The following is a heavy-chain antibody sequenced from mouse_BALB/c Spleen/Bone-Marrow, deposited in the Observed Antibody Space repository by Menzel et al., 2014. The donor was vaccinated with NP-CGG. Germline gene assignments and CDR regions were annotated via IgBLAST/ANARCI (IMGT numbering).Heavy chain of an antibody. J-gene: IGHJ4*01. CDR1: GYTFXSYY. V-gene: IGHV1S56*01. D-gene: IGHD1-1*01. CDR2: IYPGNVNT. CDR3: ARGGYYGSGRYYYAMDY. Sequence: QVQLQQSGPELVKPGASMRISCKASGYTFXSYYLHWVKQRPGQGLEWIGWIYPGNVNTNYNEKFKDKATLTADKSSTTAYMHLSSLTSEDSAVYFCARGGYYGSGRYYYAMDYWGQGTSVTASS.